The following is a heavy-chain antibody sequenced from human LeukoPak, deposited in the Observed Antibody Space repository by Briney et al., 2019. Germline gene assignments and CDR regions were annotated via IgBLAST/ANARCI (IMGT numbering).Heavy chain of an antibody. CDR3: ARDKRETYYYDSRNWFDP. J-gene: IGHJ5*02. Sequence: GGSLRLSCAASGFTFSSYSMNWVRQAPGKGLEWVSSISSSSGYLYYADSVKGRFTISRDNAKNSLHLQMNSLRAEDTAVYYCARDKRETYYYDSRNWFDPWGQGTLVTVSS. CDR1: GFTFSSYS. CDR2: ISSSSGYL. V-gene: IGHV3-21*01. D-gene: IGHD3-22*01.